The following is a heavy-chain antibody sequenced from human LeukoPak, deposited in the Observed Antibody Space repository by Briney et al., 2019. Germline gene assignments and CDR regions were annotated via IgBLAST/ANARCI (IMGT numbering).Heavy chain of an antibody. CDR1: GYTFTGYY. Sequence: ASVKVSCKASGYTFTGYYMYWVRQAPGQGLEWMGWINPNSGGTNYAQKFQGRVTMTRDTSISTAYMELSRLRSDDTAVYYCARETEQLELRDYWGQGTLVTVSS. D-gene: IGHD1-7*01. CDR3: ARETEQLELRDY. J-gene: IGHJ4*02. CDR2: INPNSGGT. V-gene: IGHV1-2*02.